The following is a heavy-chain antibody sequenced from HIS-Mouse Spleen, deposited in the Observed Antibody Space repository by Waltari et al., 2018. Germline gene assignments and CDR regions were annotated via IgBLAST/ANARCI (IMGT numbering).Heavy chain of an antibody. CDR1: GGPISSSSYY. J-gene: IGHJ2*01. V-gene: IGHV4-39*07. Sequence: QLQLQESGPGLVKPSETLSLTCTVSGGPISSSSYYWGWSRQPPGKGLEWIGSIYYSGSTYYNPSLKSRVTISVDTSKNQFSLKLSSVTAADTAVYYCARVHIAAAGYWYFDLWGRGTLVTVSS. D-gene: IGHD6-13*01. CDR3: ARVHIAAAGYWYFDL. CDR2: IYYSGST.